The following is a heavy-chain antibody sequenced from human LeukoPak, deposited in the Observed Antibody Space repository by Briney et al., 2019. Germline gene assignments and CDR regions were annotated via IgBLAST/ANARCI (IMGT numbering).Heavy chain of an antibody. Sequence: PGRSLRLSCAASGFTFSSYGMHWVRQAPGKGLEWVAVIWYDGSNKYYADSVKGRFTISRDNSKNTLYLQMNSLRAEDTAVYYCAKDLLVSSSSWAGFDYWGQGTLVTVSS. D-gene: IGHD6-13*01. CDR2: IWYDGSNK. CDR1: GFTFSSYG. J-gene: IGHJ4*02. V-gene: IGHV3-33*06. CDR3: AKDLLVSSSSWAGFDY.